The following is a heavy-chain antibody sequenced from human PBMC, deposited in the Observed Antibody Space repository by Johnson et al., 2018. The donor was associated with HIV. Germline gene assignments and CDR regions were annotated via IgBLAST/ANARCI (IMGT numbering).Heavy chain of an antibody. CDR3: ARAGAVGFDAFDI. CDR1: GFTFSSYG. D-gene: IGHD6-19*01. V-gene: IGHV3-30*03. CDR2: ISYDGSNK. Sequence: QVQLVESGGGLVQPGRSLRLSCAASGFTFSSYGMHWVRQAPGKGLEWVAVISYDGSNKYYADSVKGRFTISRDNSKNTLYLQMNSLRAEDTAVYYCARAGAVGFDAFDIWGQGTMVTVSS. J-gene: IGHJ3*02.